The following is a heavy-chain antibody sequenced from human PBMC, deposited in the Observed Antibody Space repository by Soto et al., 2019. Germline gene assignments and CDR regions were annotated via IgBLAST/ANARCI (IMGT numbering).Heavy chain of an antibody. CDR2: IKSKTDGGTT. D-gene: IGHD3-22*01. CDR1: GFTFSSYA. J-gene: IGHJ5*02. V-gene: IGHV3-15*01. CDR3: TTGIISGLLLA. Sequence: GGSLRLSCAASGFTFSSYAMHWVRQAPGKGLEWVGRIKSKTDGGTTDYAAPVKGRFTISRDDSKNTLYLQMNSLKTEDTAVYYCTTGIISGLLLAWGQGTLVTVSS.